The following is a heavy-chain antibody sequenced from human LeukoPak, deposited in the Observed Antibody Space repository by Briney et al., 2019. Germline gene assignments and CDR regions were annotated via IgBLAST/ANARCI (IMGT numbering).Heavy chain of an antibody. J-gene: IGHJ6*04. CDR2: IIPIFGTA. CDR3: ARVAAAGTFSGRMDV. V-gene: IGHV1-69*13. Sequence: ASVKVSCKASGGTFSSYAISWVRQAPGQGLEWVGGIIPIFGTANYAQKFQGRVTITADESTSTAYMELSSLRSEDTAVYYCARVAAAGTFSGRMDVWGKGTTVTVSS. D-gene: IGHD6-13*01. CDR1: GGTFSSYA.